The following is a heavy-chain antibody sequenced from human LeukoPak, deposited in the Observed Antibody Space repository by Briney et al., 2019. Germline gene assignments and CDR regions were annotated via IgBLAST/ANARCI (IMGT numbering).Heavy chain of an antibody. D-gene: IGHD3-16*01. CDR1: VLTFSSYA. CDR2: ISASDGST. Sequence: QPGGSLRLSCAASVLTFSSYAMSWVRQAPGKGMEWVSTISASDGSTFYADSVKGRFTISRDNSKNTLYLQMNSLRAEDTAVYFCAKDLYCDYVGDYWGQGTLVTVSS. CDR3: AKDLYCDYVGDY. V-gene: IGHV3-23*01. J-gene: IGHJ4*02.